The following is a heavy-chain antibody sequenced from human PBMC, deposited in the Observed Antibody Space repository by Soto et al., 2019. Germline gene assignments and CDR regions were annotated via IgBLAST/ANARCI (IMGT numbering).Heavy chain of an antibody. CDR2: IKQAGSEK. CDR1: GFTFSSYW. D-gene: IGHD6-13*01. CDR3: ARNYSSSWYHYYYGMDV. J-gene: IGHJ6*02. Sequence: GGSLRLSCAASGFTFSSYWMSWVRQAPGKGLEWVANIKQAGSEKYYVDSVKGRFTISRDNAKNSLYLQMNSLRAEDTAVYYCARNYSSSWYHYYYGMDVWGQGTTVTVSS. V-gene: IGHV3-7*05.